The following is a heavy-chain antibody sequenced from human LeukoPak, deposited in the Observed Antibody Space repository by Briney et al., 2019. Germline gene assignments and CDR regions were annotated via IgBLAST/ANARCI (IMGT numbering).Heavy chain of an antibody. Sequence: GGSLRLSCAASGFTFSNYAMTWVRQAPGRGLEWVSTISGSTNNTYYADSVRGRFTISRDTSTNTLSLEMNSLRGEDTAIYYCARVQASSFFSDHWGLGTLVTVSS. J-gene: IGHJ4*02. CDR3: ARVQASSFFSDH. CDR2: ISGSTNNT. D-gene: IGHD2/OR15-2a*01. V-gene: IGHV3-23*01. CDR1: GFTFSNYA.